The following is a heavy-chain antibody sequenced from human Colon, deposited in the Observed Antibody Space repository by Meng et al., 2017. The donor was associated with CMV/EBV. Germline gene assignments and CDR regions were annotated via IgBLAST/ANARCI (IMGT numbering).Heavy chain of an antibody. D-gene: IGHD3-10*01. V-gene: IGHV1-2*06. CDR1: GYNYTGYY. Sequence: QGQLVQSGAEVKKPGASIKVSCKASGYNYTGYYMHWVRQAPGQGLEWMGRINPNTGGTNYAQKFQGRVTVTRDTPISTAYMELTRLRSDDTAVYYCAGEKEISGSRGLDHWGQGTLVTVSS. CDR2: INPNTGGT. J-gene: IGHJ4*02. CDR3: AGEKEISGSRGLDH.